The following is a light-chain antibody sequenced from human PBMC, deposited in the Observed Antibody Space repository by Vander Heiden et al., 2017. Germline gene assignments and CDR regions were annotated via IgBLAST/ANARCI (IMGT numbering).Light chain of an antibody. CDR1: QSVSSY. Sequence: MLWTQSPATLPLSLGERATLSCRASQSVSSYLAWYQQKPGQAPRLLIYAASNRATGISARFTGSRAGTDFTVTISSLAPEDFSVYYCQQGINWPPSITFGQGTLLXIK. CDR2: AAS. CDR3: QQGINWPPSIT. V-gene: IGKV3-11*01. J-gene: IGKJ5*01.